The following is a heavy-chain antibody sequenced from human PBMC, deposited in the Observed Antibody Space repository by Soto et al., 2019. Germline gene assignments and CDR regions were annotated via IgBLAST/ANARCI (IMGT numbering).Heavy chain of an antibody. CDR3: ARWPQREPRFDY. J-gene: IGHJ4*02. CDR1: SGSISSGGYY. V-gene: IGHV4-31*03. Sequence: QVQLQESGPGLVKPSQTLSLTCTVSSGSISSGGYYWRWIRQHRGKGLEWIGYIFYSGITYYNPSLKSRVTISVDTSKNQSSLKLSSVTAADTAVYYCARWPQREPRFDYLGQGTLVTGSS. CDR2: IFYSGIT. D-gene: IGHD1-1*01.